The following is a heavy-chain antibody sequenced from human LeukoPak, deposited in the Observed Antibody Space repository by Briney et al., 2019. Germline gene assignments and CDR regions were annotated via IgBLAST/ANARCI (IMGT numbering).Heavy chain of an antibody. CDR1: GFIFSSYE. CDR2: ISSSGSTK. J-gene: IGHJ4*02. CDR3: AKDRRAGSYDY. V-gene: IGHV3-48*03. Sequence: PGGSLRLSCVASGFIFSSYEMNWVRQAPGKGLEWVSYISSSGSTKHYADSVKGRFTISRDNAKNSLHLQMNSLRAEDTAVYYCAKDRRAGSYDYWGQGTLVTVSS. D-gene: IGHD3-10*01.